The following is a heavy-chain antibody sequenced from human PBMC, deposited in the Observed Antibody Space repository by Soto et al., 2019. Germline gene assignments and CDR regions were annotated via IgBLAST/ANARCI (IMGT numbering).Heavy chain of an antibody. Sequence: GGSLRLSCAASGFTFSSYAMSWVRQAPGKGLEWVSGINWNGGSTGYADSVKGRFTISRDNAKNSLYLQMNSLRAEDTALYYCARDPPGYSSWSYYYYYGMDVWGQGTTVTVSS. CDR1: GFTFSSYA. V-gene: IGHV3-20*04. J-gene: IGHJ6*02. CDR2: INWNGGST. CDR3: ARDPPGYSSWSYYYYYGMDV. D-gene: IGHD6-19*01.